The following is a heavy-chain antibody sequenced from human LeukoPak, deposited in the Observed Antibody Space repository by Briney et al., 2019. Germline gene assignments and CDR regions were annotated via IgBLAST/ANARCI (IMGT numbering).Heavy chain of an antibody. J-gene: IGHJ3*02. CDR1: GFTVSSNY. CDR2: IYSGGST. D-gene: IGHD3-3*01. Sequence: PGGSLRLSCAASGFTVSSNYMSWVRQAPGKGLEWVSVIYSGGSTYYADSVKGRFTISRDNSKNTLYLQMNSLRAEDTAVYYCATMYYDSEGDAFDIWGQGTMVTVSS. V-gene: IGHV3-66*01. CDR3: ATMYYDSEGDAFDI.